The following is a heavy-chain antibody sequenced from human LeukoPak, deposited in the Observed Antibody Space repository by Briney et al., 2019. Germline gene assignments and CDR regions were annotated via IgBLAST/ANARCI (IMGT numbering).Heavy chain of an antibody. CDR1: AFTFSYYG. CDR3: ARDADTSSHYSRFDY. CDR2: IWANGNDE. V-gene: IGHV3-33*01. Sequence: GRSLRLSCAASAFTFSYYGMHWVRQAPGKGLEWVAVIWANGNDEYYADSVKGRFAISRDNSKSTLYLQMNSLRAEDTAVYYCARDADTSSHYSRFDYWGQGTLVTVSS. J-gene: IGHJ4*02. D-gene: IGHD3-22*01.